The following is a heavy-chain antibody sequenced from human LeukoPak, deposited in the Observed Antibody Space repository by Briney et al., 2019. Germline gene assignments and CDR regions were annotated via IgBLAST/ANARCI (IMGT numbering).Heavy chain of an antibody. J-gene: IGHJ4*02. V-gene: IGHV4-38-2*01. CDR2: IYHSGTT. Sequence: SETLSLXCAVSGYSINSGYYWGWIRQPPGKGLEWIGSIYHSGTTYYNPSLKSRVTISVDTSKNQFSLKLSSVTAADTAVYYCARMSGSIFGVVYFDYWGQGTLVTVSS. CDR3: ARMSGSIFGVVYFDY. D-gene: IGHD3-3*01. CDR1: GYSINSGYY.